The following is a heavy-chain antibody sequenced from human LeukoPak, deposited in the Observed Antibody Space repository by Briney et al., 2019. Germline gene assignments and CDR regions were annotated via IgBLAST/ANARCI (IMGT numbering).Heavy chain of an antibody. J-gene: IGHJ4*02. CDR3: ARHSRYSGSLAH. D-gene: IGHD1-26*01. CDR2: INHSGST. CDR1: GGSFSGYY. Sequence: PSETLSLTCAVYGGSFSGYYWSWIRQPPGKGLEWIGEINHSGSTNYNPSLKSRVTISVDTSKNQFSLQLSSVTAADTAVYYCARHSRYSGSLAHWGQGTLVTVSS. V-gene: IGHV4-34*01.